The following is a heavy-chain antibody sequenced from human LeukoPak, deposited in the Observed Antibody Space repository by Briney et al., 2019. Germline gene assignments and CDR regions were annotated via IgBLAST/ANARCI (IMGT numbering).Heavy chain of an antibody. CDR3: ARESDFWSGSNDAFDI. CDR2: IYYSGST. Sequence: SETLSLTCTVSGGSISSYYWSWIRQPPGKGLEWIGYIYYSGSTNYNPSLKSRVTISVDTSKNQFSLKLSSVTAADTAVYHCARESDFWSGSNDAFDIWSQGTMVTVSS. J-gene: IGHJ3*02. V-gene: IGHV4-59*01. D-gene: IGHD3-3*01. CDR1: GGSISSYY.